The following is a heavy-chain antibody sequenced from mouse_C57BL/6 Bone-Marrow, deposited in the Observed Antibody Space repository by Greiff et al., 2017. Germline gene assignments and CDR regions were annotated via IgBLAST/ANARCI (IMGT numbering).Heavy chain of an antibody. CDR3: ARIGNYSYAMDY. V-gene: IGHV1-82*01. J-gene: IGHJ4*01. CDR2: IYPGVGDT. D-gene: IGHD2-1*01. Sequence: QVQLQQSGPELVKPGASVKISCKASGYAFSSSWMSWVKQRPGKGLEWIGRIYPGVGDTNYNGKFKGKATLTVDKSSSTAYMQLSSLTSEDSAVYFCARIGNYSYAMDYWGQGTSGTVSS. CDR1: GYAFSSSW.